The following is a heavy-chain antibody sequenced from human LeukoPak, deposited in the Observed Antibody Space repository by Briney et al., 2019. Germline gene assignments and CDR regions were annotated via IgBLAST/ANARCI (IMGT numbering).Heavy chain of an antibody. D-gene: IGHD3-10*01. J-gene: IGHJ5*02. Sequence: ASVKVSCKASGYTLTGYYMHWVRQAPGQGLEWMGWINPNSGGTNYAQKFQGRVTMTRDTSINTAYMELSRLRSDDTAVYYCARDVGELMYNWFDPCGQGTLVTVSS. CDR3: ARDVGELMYNWFDP. CDR2: INPNSGGT. V-gene: IGHV1-2*02. CDR1: GYTLTGYY.